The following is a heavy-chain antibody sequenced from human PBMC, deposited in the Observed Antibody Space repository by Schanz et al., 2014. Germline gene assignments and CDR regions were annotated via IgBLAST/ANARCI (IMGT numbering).Heavy chain of an antibody. Sequence: EGQLLESGGGLIQPGGSLRLSCSASGFTFSSYAMHWVRQAPGKGLEWVSAISGSGGSTYYADSVKGRFTISRDNSKNTLYLQMNSLRAEDTAVYYCAKDPSHGDYDYYFDYWGQGTLVTVSS. V-gene: IGHV3-23*01. CDR3: AKDPSHGDYDYYFDY. CDR1: GFTFSSYA. CDR2: ISGSGGST. D-gene: IGHD3-22*01. J-gene: IGHJ4*02.